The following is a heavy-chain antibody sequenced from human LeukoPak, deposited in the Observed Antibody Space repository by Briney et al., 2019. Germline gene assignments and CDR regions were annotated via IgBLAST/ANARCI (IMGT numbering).Heavy chain of an antibody. CDR1: GGSISSSSYY. D-gene: IGHD2-2*01. CDR2: IYYSGST. V-gene: IGHV4-39*07. Sequence: PSETLSLTCTVSGGSISSSSYYWGWIRQPPGKGLEWIGSIYYSGSTYYNPSLKSRVTISVDTSKNQFSLKLSSVTAADTAVYYCARVIVVPVHPLEIGFDYWGQGILVTVSS. CDR3: ARVIVVPVHPLEIGFDY. J-gene: IGHJ4*02.